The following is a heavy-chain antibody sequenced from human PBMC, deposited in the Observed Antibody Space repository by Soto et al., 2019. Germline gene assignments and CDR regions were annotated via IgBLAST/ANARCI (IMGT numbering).Heavy chain of an antibody. Sequence: PLETLSLTCGVYGGSCGGYYWSWIRQHPGKGLEWIGEINHSGSTNYNPSLKSRVTISVDTSKNQFSLKLSSVTAADTAVYYCARRGYSGSYRPFDYWGQGTLVTVSS. CDR2: INHSGST. J-gene: IGHJ4*02. V-gene: IGHV4-34*01. CDR1: GGSCGGYY. D-gene: IGHD1-26*01. CDR3: ARRGYSGSYRPFDY.